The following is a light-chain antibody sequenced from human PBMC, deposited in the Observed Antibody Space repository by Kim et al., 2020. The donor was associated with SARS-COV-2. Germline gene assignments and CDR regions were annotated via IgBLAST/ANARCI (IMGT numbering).Light chain of an antibody. CDR1: SSNIGSNP. CDR2: SNN. V-gene: IGLV1-44*01. Sequence: GQMVTISCSGRSSNIGSNPVNWYQQLPGTAPKLLIYSNNQRPSGVPDRFSGSKSGTSASLAISGLQSEDEADYYCAAWDDSLNGVVFGGGTQLTVL. J-gene: IGLJ2*01. CDR3: AAWDDSLNGVV.